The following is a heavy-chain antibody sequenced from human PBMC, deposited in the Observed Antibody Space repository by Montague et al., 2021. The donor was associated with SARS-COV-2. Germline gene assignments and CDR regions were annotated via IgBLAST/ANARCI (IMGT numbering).Heavy chain of an antibody. J-gene: IGHJ5*02. V-gene: IGHV4-39*01. CDR1: GGSISSSSYY. CDR2: IYYSGST. D-gene: IGHD3-10*01. CDR3: ARNPADYYGSGSYSSWESCFDP. Sequence: SETLSLTCTVSGGSISSSSYYWGWIRQPPGKGLEWVGSIYYSGSTYYNPSLKSRVTISVDTSTNQFSLKLSSVTAADAAVYYCARNPADYYGSGSYSSWESCFDPWGPGTLVTVSS.